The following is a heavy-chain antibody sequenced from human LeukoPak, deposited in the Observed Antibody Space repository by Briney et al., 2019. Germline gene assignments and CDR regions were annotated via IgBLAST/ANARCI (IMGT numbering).Heavy chain of an antibody. J-gene: IGHJ6*02. CDR1: GGSISSYY. CDR2: IYTSGST. V-gene: IGHV4-4*07. D-gene: IGHD2-15*01. Sequence: SETLSLTCTVSGGSISSYYWSWIRQPAGKGLEWIGRIYTSGSTNYNPSLKSRVTMSVDTSKNQFSLKLSSVTAADTAVYYCARDRYSMIDYYGMDVWGQGTTVTVSS. CDR3: ARDRYSMIDYYGMDV.